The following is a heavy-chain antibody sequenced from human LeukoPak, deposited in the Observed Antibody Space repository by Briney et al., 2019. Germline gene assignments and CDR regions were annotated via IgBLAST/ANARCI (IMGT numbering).Heavy chain of an antibody. J-gene: IGHJ1*01. CDR1: GYTFTSYG. V-gene: IGHV1-18*01. D-gene: IGHD6-13*01. Sequence: GASVKVSCKASGYTFTSYGISWVRQAPGQGLEWLGWISAYNGNTNYAQKLQGRVTMTTDTSTSTAYMELRSLRSDDTAVYYCILSIAAAGTNWGQGTLVTVSS. CDR2: ISAYNGNT. CDR3: ILSIAAAGTN.